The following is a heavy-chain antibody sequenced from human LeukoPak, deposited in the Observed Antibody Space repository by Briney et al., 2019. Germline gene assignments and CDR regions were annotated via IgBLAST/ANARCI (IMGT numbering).Heavy chain of an antibody. CDR1: GGSISSYY. J-gene: IGHJ4*02. V-gene: IGHV4-59*01. CDR2: IYYSGST. D-gene: IGHD3-10*01. CDR3: AREYNAYYYGSRSSLDS. Sequence: SETLSLTCTVSGGSISSYYWSWIRQPPGKGLEGSGYIYYSGSTNYNPSRKRRVTISVATSKHQFSLTLSSVPAADTAVYYCAREYNAYYYGSRSSLDSWGQGTLVTVSS.